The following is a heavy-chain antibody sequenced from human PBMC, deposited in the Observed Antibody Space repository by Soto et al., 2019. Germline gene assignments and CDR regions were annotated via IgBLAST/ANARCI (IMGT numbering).Heavy chain of an antibody. CDR1: GGSISSSSYY. J-gene: IGHJ4*02. CDR2: IYYSGST. V-gene: IGHV4-39*01. CDR3: ARGEDIVVVPAAQSYFDY. Sequence: SETLSLTCTVSGGSISSSSYYWGWIRQPPGKGLEWIGSIYYSGSTYYNPSLKSRVTISVDTSKNQFSLKLSSVTAADTAVYYCARGEDIVVVPAAQSYFDYWGQGTLVTVSS. D-gene: IGHD2-2*01.